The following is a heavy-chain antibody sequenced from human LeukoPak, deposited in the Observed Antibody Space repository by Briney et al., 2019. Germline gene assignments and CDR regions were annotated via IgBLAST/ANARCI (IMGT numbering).Heavy chain of an antibody. CDR1: GGSISSGDYY. D-gene: IGHD5-24*01. CDR2: IYYSGST. V-gene: IGHV4-30-4*01. CDR3: ARGLDGYNYYY. J-gene: IGHJ4*02. Sequence: SETLSLTCTVSGGSISSGDYYWSWIRQPPGKGLEWIGYIYYSGSTYYNPSLKSRLTLSVDTSKNQFSLKLSSVTAADTAVYYCARGLDGYNYYYWGQGTLVTVSS.